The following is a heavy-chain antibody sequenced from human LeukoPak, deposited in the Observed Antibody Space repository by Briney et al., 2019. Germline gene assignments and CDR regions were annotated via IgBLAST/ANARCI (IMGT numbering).Heavy chain of an antibody. J-gene: IGHJ3*02. CDR3: AKSNGYGLIDI. CDR2: IYSSGST. V-gene: IGHV4-4*07. CDR1: GGSINNYY. D-gene: IGHD3-10*01. Sequence: SETLSLTCTVSGGSINNYYWSWIRQPAGKGLEWIGLIYSSGSTSYNPSLKSRVTMSVDTSRNQFSLKLNSVTAADTAVYYCAKSNGYGLIDIWGQGTMVTVSS.